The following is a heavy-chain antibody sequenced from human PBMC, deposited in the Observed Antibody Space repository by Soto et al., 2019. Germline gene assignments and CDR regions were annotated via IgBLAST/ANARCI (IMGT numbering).Heavy chain of an antibody. CDR2: IVPIFGTT. CDR1: GGTLSSIA. V-gene: IGHV1-69*18. CDR3: ATDTSMFRGPAADTPWLET. J-gene: IGHJ5*02. Sequence: QVQLVPSGAEVRNPGSSVKVSCKASGGTLSSIAISWVRQAPGLGLVWMSRIVPIFGTTDTAQKFQRRVTITADESTGTVDIEMTSLRSEDTAMYYCATDTSMFRGPAADTPWLETWGQGTLVTVS. D-gene: IGHD3-10*01.